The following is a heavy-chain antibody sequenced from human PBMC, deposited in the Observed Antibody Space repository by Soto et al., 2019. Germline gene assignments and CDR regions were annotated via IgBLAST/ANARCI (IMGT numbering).Heavy chain of an antibody. CDR1: GYTFTGYG. CDR3: AIDSRRYCSSTSCHLDY. Sequence: QVQLVQSGAEVKKPGASVKVSCKASGYTFTGYGITWVRQAPGQGLEWMGWISDYNGNTQHAQKLQGRVTLTTDTSTSTAYMDLRSLRSDDTAVYYCAIDSRRYCSSTSCHLDYWGQGTLVNVSS. D-gene: IGHD2-2*01. J-gene: IGHJ4*02. V-gene: IGHV1-18*01. CDR2: ISDYNGNT.